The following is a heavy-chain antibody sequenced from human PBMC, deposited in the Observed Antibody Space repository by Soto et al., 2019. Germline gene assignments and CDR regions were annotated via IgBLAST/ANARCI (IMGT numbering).Heavy chain of an antibody. D-gene: IGHD5-12*01. CDR3: AREYRSYDSSFDY. CDR2: ISSSSSYI. CDR1: GFTFSRYS. V-gene: IGHV3-21*01. Sequence: GGSLRLSCAASGFTFSRYSMNWVRQAPGKGLEWVSSISSSSSYIYYANYEKGIFTITRDNAKNSLYLQMNSLRAEDTAVYYCAREYRSYDSSFDYWGQGTLVTVSS. J-gene: IGHJ4*02.